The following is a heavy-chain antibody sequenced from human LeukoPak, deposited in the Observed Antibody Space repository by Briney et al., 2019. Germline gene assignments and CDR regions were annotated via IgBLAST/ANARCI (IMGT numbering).Heavy chain of an antibody. CDR1: GGSISSYY. CDR2: IYTSGST. Sequence: SETLSLTCTVSGGSISSYYWSWIRQPAGKGLEWIGRIYTSGSTNYNASLKSRVSMSVDTSKNQFSLKLSSVTAADTAVYYCARDRGARQAFDIWGQGTMVTVSS. V-gene: IGHV4-4*07. D-gene: IGHD5-24*01. CDR3: ARDRGARQAFDI. J-gene: IGHJ3*02.